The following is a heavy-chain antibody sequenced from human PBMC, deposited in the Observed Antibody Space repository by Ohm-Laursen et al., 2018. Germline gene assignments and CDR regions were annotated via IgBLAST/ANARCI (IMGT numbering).Heavy chain of an antibody. CDR2: VSGSSERT. CDR1: GFTFRSYA. D-gene: IGHD2-2*01. Sequence: SLRLSCSASGFTFRSYAMFWVRQAPGKGLEWVSGVSGSSERTYYGESVKGRFTISRDNAKNTLYLQMNSLRAEDTAVYYCAKDQMASSWSNDAFDMWGQGTMVTVSS. CDR3: AKDQMASSWSNDAFDM. J-gene: IGHJ3*02. V-gene: IGHV3-23*01.